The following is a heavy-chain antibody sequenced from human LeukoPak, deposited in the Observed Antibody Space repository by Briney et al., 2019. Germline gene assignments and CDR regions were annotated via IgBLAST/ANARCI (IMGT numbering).Heavy chain of an antibody. D-gene: IGHD1-26*01. CDR3: AKTMGAIDHDY. J-gene: IGHJ4*02. CDR1: GFTFSSYA. V-gene: IGHV3-23*01. CDR2: ISGSGGST. Sequence: GGSLRLSCAASGFTFSSYAMSWVRQAPGKGLEWVSAISGSGGSTYYADSVKGRFTNSRDNSKNMLSLQMSSLRAEDTAVYYCAKTMGAIDHDYWGQGTLVTVSS.